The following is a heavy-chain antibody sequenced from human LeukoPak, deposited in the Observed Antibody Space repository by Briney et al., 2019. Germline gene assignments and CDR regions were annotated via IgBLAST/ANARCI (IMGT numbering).Heavy chain of an antibody. Sequence: ASAKVSCKASGYTFTGYYMHWVRQAPGQGLEWMGWINPNSGGTNYAQKFQGRVTMTRDTSISTAYMELSRLRSDDTAVYYCAASYGDYVLYFQHWGQGTLVTVSS. V-gene: IGHV1-2*02. CDR1: GYTFTGYY. CDR3: AASYGDYVLYFQH. J-gene: IGHJ1*01. D-gene: IGHD4-17*01. CDR2: INPNSGGT.